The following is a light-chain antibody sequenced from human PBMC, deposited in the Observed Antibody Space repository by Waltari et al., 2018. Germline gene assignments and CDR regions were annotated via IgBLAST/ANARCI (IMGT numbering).Light chain of an antibody. CDR3: QQSYSTPRT. CDR2: AAP. Sequence: DIQMTHSPSSLSASVGDRVTITCRARQSISSYLDGYQQKPGKAPELLIYAAPSLQSGVPSRFSGSGSGTDFTLTISSLQPEDFATYYCQQSYSTPRTFGQGTKLEIK. J-gene: IGKJ2*01. CDR1: QSISSY. V-gene: IGKV1-39*01.